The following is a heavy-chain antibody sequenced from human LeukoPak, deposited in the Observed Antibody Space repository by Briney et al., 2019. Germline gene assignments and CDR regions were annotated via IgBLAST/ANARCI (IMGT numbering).Heavy chain of an antibody. J-gene: IGHJ4*02. CDR2: IYHSGST. D-gene: IGHD4-17*01. CDR3: ASFHDYGDYDIDY. V-gene: IGHV4-30-2*01. CDR1: GGSISSGGYS. Sequence: SETLSLTCAVSGGSISSGGYSWRWIRQPPGKGLEWIGYIYHSGSTYYNPSLKSRVTISVDRSKNQFSLKLSSVTAADTAVYYCASFHDYGDYDIDYWGQGTLVTVSS.